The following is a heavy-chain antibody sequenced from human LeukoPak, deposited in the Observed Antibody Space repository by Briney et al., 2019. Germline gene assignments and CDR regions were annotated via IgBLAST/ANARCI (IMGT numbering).Heavy chain of an antibody. CDR2: INPYNGAT. D-gene: IGHD2-15*01. J-gene: IGHJ3*01. CDR3: ATPHLLSDDTFDV. CDR1: GYTFTASY. Sequence: ASVKVSCKTSGYTFTASYIHWVRQTPGQGLEWMGWINPYNGATIYAQKFQGRVTMTRDTSISTAYMELSRLRSDDTAVYYCATPHLLSDDTFDVWGQGTMITVSS. V-gene: IGHV1-2*02.